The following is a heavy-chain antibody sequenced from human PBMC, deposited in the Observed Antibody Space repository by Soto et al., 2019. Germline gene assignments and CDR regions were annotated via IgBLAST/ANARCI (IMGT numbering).Heavy chain of an antibody. V-gene: IGHV3-30*18. Sequence: GSLVLSCAASGFTFSSYGMHWVRQAPGKGLEWVAVISYDGSNKHYADSVKGRFTISRDNSKNTLYLQMNSLRAEDRAVYYCAKARLPYSYYGLDVWGQGTTVTVSS. CDR3: AKARLPYSYYGLDV. CDR1: GFTFSSYG. D-gene: IGHD6-25*01. J-gene: IGHJ6*02. CDR2: ISYDGSNK.